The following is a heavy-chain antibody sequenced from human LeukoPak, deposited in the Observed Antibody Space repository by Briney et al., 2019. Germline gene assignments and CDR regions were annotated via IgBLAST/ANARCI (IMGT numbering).Heavy chain of an antibody. V-gene: IGHV1-69*04. CDR1: GATFSSYA. Sequence: SVTVSCNSSGATFSSYAISWVRQAPGQGLEWMGRIIPILAIANNDQTYSGRVTITTYKSTCTDSLELRIHGSGATAVSFCFSQCKDTAMVTSDYWGQGTLVTVSS. J-gene: IGHJ4*02. CDR3: FSQCKDTAMVTSDY. D-gene: IGHD5-18*01. CDR2: IIPILAIA.